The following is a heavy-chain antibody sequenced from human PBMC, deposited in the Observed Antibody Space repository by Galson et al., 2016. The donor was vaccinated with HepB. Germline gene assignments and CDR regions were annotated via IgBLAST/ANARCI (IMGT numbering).Heavy chain of an antibody. V-gene: IGHV4-31*03. CDR3: ARVATSCSERKFDY. Sequence: TLSLTCNVSGFSISSAGYYWSWVRQHPGKGLEWIGYIFHSGSAYYNPSLENRVSISVDTSKNQFSLRLTSVTAADTAVYYCARVATSCSERKFDYWGQGTLVTVS. CDR1: GFSISSAGYY. J-gene: IGHJ4*02. D-gene: IGHD1-1*01. CDR2: IFHSGSA.